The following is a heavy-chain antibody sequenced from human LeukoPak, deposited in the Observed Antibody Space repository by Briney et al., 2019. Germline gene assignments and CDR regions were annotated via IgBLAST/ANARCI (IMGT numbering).Heavy chain of an antibody. CDR3: VRSLDY. J-gene: IGHJ4*02. Sequence: GGSLRLSCAASGFTFSGYTMNWVRQAPGKGLEWVSVITGSGGFTQYADSVKGRFTISRDNSKNTVYLQMNSLRVEDTALYYCVRSLDYWGQGTLVTVFS. CDR2: ITGSGGFT. V-gene: IGHV3-23*01. CDR1: GFTFSGYT.